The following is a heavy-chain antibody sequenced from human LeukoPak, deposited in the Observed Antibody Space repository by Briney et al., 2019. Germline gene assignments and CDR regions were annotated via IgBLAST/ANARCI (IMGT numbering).Heavy chain of an antibody. CDR1: GGSFTNQF. D-gene: IGHD3-16*01. CDR2: INHNRVT. Sequence: SETLSLTCGVSGGSFTNQFWTSIRQAPGQGLEWIGDINHNRVTNYNPSLKSRVTLSADTSNSLSLRAATAADTAVYFCAWHFVWGRFDSWGQGTLVTVSS. CDR3: AWHFVWGRFDS. J-gene: IGHJ4*02. V-gene: IGHV4-34*01.